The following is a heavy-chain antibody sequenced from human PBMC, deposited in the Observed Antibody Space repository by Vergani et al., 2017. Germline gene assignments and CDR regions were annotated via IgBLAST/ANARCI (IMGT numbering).Heavy chain of an antibody. CDR2: IHYDGSHE. V-gene: IGHV3-30*02. D-gene: IGHD3-22*01. Sequence: QVQLVVSGGGVVQPGRSLRLSCAASGFSFSSFGFHWVRQAPGKGLEWVAFIHYDGSHEYYIDSVKGRFTISRDNSKNTLILQMNGLRAEDTAVYYCTTDLGYYDSSGYYYVNWAEYFQHWGQGTLVTVSS. CDR3: TTDLGYYDSSGYYYVNWAEYFQH. J-gene: IGHJ1*01. CDR1: GFSFSSFG.